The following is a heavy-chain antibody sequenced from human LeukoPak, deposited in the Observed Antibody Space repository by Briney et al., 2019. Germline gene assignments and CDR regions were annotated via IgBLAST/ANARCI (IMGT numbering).Heavy chain of an antibody. J-gene: IGHJ4*02. CDR2: ISSSSSYI. CDR3: ARVTAATRFVDY. D-gene: IGHD2-15*01. V-gene: IGHV3-21*01. Sequence: AGGSLRLSCAASGFTFSSYSMNWVRQAPGKGLEWVSSISSSSSYIYYADSVKGRFTISRDNAKNSLYLQMNSLRAEDTAVYYCARVTAATRFVDYWGQGTLATVSS. CDR1: GFTFSSYS.